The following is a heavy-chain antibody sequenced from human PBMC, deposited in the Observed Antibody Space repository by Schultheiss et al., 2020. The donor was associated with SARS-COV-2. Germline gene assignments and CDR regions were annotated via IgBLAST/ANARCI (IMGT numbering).Heavy chain of an antibody. CDR1: GGTFTGYY. J-gene: IGHJ6*02. V-gene: IGHV1-46*01. CDR2: INPIGGST. CDR3: ARERDYDFIWGSNPINYYYYAMDV. D-gene: IGHD3-16*01. Sequence: VKVSCKASGGTFTGYYMHWVRQAPGQGLEWMGWINPIGGSTNYAQKFQGRVTMTTDTSTSTVYMELSSLRSEDTAVYYCARERDYDFIWGSNPINYYYYAMDVWGQGTTVTVSS.